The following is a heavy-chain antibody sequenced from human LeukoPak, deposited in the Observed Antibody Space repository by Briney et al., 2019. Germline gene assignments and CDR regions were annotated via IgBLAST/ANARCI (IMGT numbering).Heavy chain of an antibody. V-gene: IGHV3-7*01. CDR2: IKQDGSEK. Sequence: PGGSLRLSCTASGFTFSSYWMSWVRQAPGKGLEWVANIKQDGSEKYYVDSVKGRFTISRDNAKNSLYLQMNSLRAEDTAVYYCARDTTGDAFDYWGQGTLVTVSS. J-gene: IGHJ4*02. CDR3: ARDTTGDAFDY. CDR1: GFTFSSYW. D-gene: IGHD7-27*01.